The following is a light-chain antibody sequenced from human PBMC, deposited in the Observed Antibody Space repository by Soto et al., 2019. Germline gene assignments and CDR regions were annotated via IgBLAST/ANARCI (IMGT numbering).Light chain of an antibody. CDR1: QILSSNY. Sequence: EIVLTQSPGTLSLSPGEGATLSCRASQILSSNYLAWYQQKPGQAPRLLIYGESRRATGIPDRFSGSGSGTDFTLAIRRLEPEDSAVYYCHQYDRSAIFTFGPGTTVDIK. V-gene: IGKV3-20*01. CDR3: HQYDRSAIFT. J-gene: IGKJ3*01. CDR2: GES.